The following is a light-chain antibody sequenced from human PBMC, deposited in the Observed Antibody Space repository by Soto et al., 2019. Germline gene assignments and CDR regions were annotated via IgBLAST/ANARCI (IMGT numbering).Light chain of an antibody. CDR3: QQYNNWPLT. CDR2: AAS. Sequence: AIRMTQSPSSFSASTGDRVTITCRASQGISSYLAWYQQKPGKAPKLLIYAASTLQSGVPSRFSGSGSGTDFTLTISCLQSEDFAVYYCQQYNNWPLTFGQGTKVEIK. CDR1: QGISSY. J-gene: IGKJ1*01. V-gene: IGKV1-8*01.